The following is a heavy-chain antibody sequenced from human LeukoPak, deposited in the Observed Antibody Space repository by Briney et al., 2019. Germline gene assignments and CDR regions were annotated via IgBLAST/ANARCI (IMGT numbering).Heavy chain of an antibody. J-gene: IGHJ4*02. V-gene: IGHV3-21*01. CDR3: ARDYTPGGITMKYYFDY. Sequence: SRGSLRLSCAASGFTFSSNAMNWVPEAPRKGLWRASPINSSSSYIYYADSVKGRFTISRDNAKNSLYLQMNSLRAEDTAVYYCARDYTPGGITMKYYFDYWGQGTLVTVSS. CDR1: GFTFSSNA. CDR2: INSSSSYI. D-gene: IGHD3-22*01.